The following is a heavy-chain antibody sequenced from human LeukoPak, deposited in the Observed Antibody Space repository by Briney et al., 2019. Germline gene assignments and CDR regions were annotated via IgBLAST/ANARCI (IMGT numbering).Heavy chain of an antibody. J-gene: IGHJ4*02. D-gene: IGHD1-26*01. CDR1: GFTFSSYA. CDR3: ARQSWAKQEGY. V-gene: IGHV3-23*01. CDR2: IEVGGAMT. Sequence: QAGGSLRLSCAASGFTFSSYAMTWVRRAPGKGLEWVSTIEVGGAMTHYADSVKGRFTVSRDNSKNTLYLQMNSLRAEDTAVYYCARQSWAKQEGYWGQGTLVTVSS.